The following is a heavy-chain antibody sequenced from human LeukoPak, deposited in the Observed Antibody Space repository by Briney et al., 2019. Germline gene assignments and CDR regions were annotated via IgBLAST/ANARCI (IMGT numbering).Heavy chain of an antibody. CDR3: AKAGPGYTEPSSVHF. CDR2: IRYDGNTK. V-gene: IGHV3-30*02. Sequence: GGSLTLSCAASGFSFSNCCMLWLRQAPGTGLEWATFIRYDGNTKYYADSVKGRFTISRDNSKNTLYLQMNSLRAEDSAVYYCAKAGPGYTEPSSVHFWGQGTLVTVSS. CDR1: GFSFSNCC. J-gene: IGHJ4*02. D-gene: IGHD5-18*01.